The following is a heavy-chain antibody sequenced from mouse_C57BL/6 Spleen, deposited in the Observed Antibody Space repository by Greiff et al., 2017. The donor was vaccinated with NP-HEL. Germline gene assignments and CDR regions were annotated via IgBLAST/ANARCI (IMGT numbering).Heavy chain of an antibody. CDR1: GYTFTDYN. J-gene: IGHJ3*01. D-gene: IGHD2-1*01. CDR3: ARRGYYGNYVGFAY. V-gene: IGHV1-18*01. CDR2: INPNNGGT. Sequence: EVKLQQSGPELVKPGASVKIPCKASGYTFTDYNMDWVKQSHGKSLEWIGDINPNNGGTIYNQKFKGKATLTVDKSSSTAYMELRSLTSEDTAVYYCARRGYYGNYVGFAYWGQGTLVTVSA.